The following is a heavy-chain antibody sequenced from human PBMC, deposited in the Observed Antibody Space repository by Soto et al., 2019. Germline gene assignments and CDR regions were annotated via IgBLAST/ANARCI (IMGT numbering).Heavy chain of an antibody. CDR3: ATLDHSDYYYYYYMDV. J-gene: IGHJ6*03. V-gene: IGHV3-66*01. CDR1: GFTVSSNY. Sequence: EVQLVESGGGLVQPGGSLRLSCAASGFTVSSNYMSWVRQAPGKGLEWVSVIYSGGSTYYADSVKGRFTISRDNSKNTLYLQMNSLRAEDTAVYYCATLDHSDYYYYYYMDVWGKGTTVTVSS. CDR2: IYSGGST. D-gene: IGHD5-18*01.